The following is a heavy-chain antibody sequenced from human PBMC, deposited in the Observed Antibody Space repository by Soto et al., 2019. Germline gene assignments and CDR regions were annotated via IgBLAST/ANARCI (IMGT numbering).Heavy chain of an antibody. CDR1: GYSFSDYH. CDR3: ARGHSTDCSKGVCSFFYNHEMDV. J-gene: IGHJ6*02. Sequence: GASVKVSCKASGYSFSDYHIHWVRQAPGQGLEWLGRINPKSGGTSSAQKFQGWVTMTRDTSISTAYMELTRLRSDDTAVYFCARGHSTDCSKGVCSFFYNHEMDVWGQGTPVTVSS. D-gene: IGHD2-8*01. V-gene: IGHV1-2*04. CDR2: INPKSGGT.